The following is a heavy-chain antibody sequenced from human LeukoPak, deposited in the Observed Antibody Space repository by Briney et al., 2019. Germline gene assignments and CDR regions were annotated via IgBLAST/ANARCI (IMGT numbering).Heavy chain of an antibody. V-gene: IGHV3-23*01. Sequence: GGSLRPSCAASGFTFSSYAMTWVRQAPAKGLEWVSTIINSGGTPYYSDSVKGRFTISRDISRNTLYLHMTSLRAEDTAIYYCTRDAYESTVADAFDIWGQGTMVTVSS. J-gene: IGHJ3*02. D-gene: IGHD6-19*01. CDR2: IINSGGTP. CDR3: TRDAYESTVADAFDI. CDR1: GFTFSSYA.